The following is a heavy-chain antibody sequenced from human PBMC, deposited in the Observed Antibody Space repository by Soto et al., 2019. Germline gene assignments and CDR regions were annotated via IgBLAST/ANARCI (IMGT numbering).Heavy chain of an antibody. CDR3: ARVVGGGWGYGGTSGSYWYFDL. CDR2: IIPIFGTA. V-gene: IGHV1-69*12. J-gene: IGHJ2*01. D-gene: IGHD4-17*01. Sequence: QVQLVQSGAEVKKPGSSVKVSCKASGGTFSSYAISWVRQAPGQGLEWMGGIIPIFGTANYAQKFQGRVTITADESTRTAEVALGGLRSEGPAVYYCARVVGGGWGYGGTSGSYWYFDLWGRGTLVTVSS. CDR1: GGTFSSYA.